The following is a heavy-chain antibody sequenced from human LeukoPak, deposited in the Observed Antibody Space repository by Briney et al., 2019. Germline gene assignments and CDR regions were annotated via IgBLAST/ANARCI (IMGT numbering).Heavy chain of an antibody. CDR1: GFTFSSYS. J-gene: IGHJ4*02. CDR2: ISSSSSTI. V-gene: IGHV3-48*01. Sequence: GGSLRLSCAASGFTFSSYSMNWVRQAPGKGLEGVSYISSSSSTIYYADSVKGRFTIFRDNAKNSLYLQMNSLRAEDTAVYYCARDDYGDCGDWGQGTLVTVSS. D-gene: IGHD4-17*01. CDR3: ARDDYGDCGD.